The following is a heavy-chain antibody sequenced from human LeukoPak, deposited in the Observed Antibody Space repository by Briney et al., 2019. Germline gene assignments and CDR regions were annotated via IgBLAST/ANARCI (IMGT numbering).Heavy chain of an antibody. CDR2: XXYSGSX. D-gene: IGHD2-15*01. CDR1: GGSITSXSYX. J-gene: IGHJ5*02. V-gene: IGHV4-39*02. Sequence: PSETLXLTXTVSGGSITSXSYXXXWIRXPPGKXXXXXXXXXYSGSXYXNPSLKSXVXXXVDTSNKLFSLKLSSVTAADXAVYYCARVSCSGGACPFGSWFDPWGQGTLVTVSS. CDR3: ARVSCSGGACPFGSWFDP.